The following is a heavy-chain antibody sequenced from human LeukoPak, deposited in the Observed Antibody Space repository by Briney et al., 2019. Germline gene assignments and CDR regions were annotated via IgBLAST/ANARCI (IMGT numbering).Heavy chain of an antibody. V-gene: IGHV1-18*04. Sequence: GASVKVSCKASAYTLNNYGIAWVRQAPGQGLEWMGWISAHNGNTNYAQKLQGRVTMTTDTSTSTAYMELRSLRSDDTAVYYCAIDGYFDHWGEGTLVTVSS. CDR1: AYTLNNYG. J-gene: IGHJ4*02. CDR3: AIDGYFDH. CDR2: ISAHNGNT.